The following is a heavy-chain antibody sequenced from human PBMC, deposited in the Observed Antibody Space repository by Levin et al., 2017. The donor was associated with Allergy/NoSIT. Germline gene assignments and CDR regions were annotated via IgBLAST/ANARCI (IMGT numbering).Heavy chain of an antibody. CDR2: IIPIFGTA. CDR1: GGTFSSYA. V-gene: IGHV1-69*01. J-gene: IGHJ6*02. D-gene: IGHD5-12*01. Sequence: GGSLRLSCKASGGTFSSYAISWVRQAPGQGLEWMGGIIPIFGTANYAQKFQGRVTITADESTSTAYMELSSLRSEDTAVYYCASKEVATITSSYYYDGMDGWGQGTTVTVSS. CDR3: ASKEVATITSSYYYDGMDG.